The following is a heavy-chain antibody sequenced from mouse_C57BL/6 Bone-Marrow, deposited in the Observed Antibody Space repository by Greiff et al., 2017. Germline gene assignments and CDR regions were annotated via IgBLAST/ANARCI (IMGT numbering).Heavy chain of an antibody. V-gene: IGHV1-82*01. J-gene: IGHJ2*01. Sequence: QVQLQQSGPELVKPGASVKISCKASGYAFSSSWMNWVKQRPGKGLEWIGRIYPGDGDTNYNGKFKGKATLTADKSSSTAYMQLSSLTSEDSAVYFCARNGYYYFDYWGKGTTLTVSS. CDR2: IYPGDGDT. CDR1: GYAFSSSW. D-gene: IGHD2-3*01. CDR3: ARNGYYYFDY.